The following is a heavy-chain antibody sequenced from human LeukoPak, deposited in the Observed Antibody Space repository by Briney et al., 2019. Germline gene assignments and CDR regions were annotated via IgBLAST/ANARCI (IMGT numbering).Heavy chain of an antibody. J-gene: IGHJ4*02. CDR1: AGSISSSTYY. CDR2: IYYSGST. Sequence: SETLSLTCTVSAGSISSSTYYWSWIRRPPGKGLEWIGSIYYSGSTYYNPSLKSRVTVSVDTSKNQFSLKLSSVTAADTAVYYCVRGSTLRHYQYWGQGTLDTVSS. D-gene: IGHD3-16*01. CDR3: VRGSTLRHYQY. V-gene: IGHV4-39*01.